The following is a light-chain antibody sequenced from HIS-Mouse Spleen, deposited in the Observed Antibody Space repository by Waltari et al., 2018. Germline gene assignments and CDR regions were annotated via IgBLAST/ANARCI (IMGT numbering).Light chain of an antibody. V-gene: IGLV2-14*01. CDR2: EVS. CDR1: SSAVGGYNY. J-gene: IGLJ1*01. CDR3: SSYTSSSTPYV. Sequence: QSALTQPASVSGSPGQSIPIPRTGTSSAVGGYNYSSWYQQHPGKAPKLMIYEVSNRPSGVSNRFSGSKSGNTASLTISGLQAEDEADYYCSSYTSSSTPYVFGTGTKVTVL.